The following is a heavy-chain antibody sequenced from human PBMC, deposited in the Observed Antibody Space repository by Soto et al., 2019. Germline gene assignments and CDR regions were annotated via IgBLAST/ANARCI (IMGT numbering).Heavy chain of an antibody. V-gene: IGHV1-24*01. CDR1: GYTLNEVA. CDR3: TTYHGDYNFDH. D-gene: IGHD4-17*01. Sequence: GASVKVSCKVSGYTLNEVAMHWVRQAPGKGLEWLGGFDPDEAETIYAQHFQGRVTMTEDTSTDTVYMELSSLRSEDTALYFCTTYHGDYNFDHWGQGTLVTRLL. CDR2: FDPDEAET. J-gene: IGHJ5*02.